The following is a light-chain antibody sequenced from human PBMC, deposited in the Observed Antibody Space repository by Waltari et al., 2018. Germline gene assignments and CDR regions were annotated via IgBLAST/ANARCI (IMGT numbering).Light chain of an antibody. CDR2: DVA. V-gene: IGLV2-14*03. J-gene: IGLJ1*01. Sequence: QSALTQPASVSGSPGQSITISCTGTASDLGTYDHVSWYQQHPGKAPKLIIYDVANRPSGVSDRFSGSKSGNTASLTISGLQAEDEADYYCKSFTNRLTYVFGSGTKVSV. CDR3: KSFTNRLTYV. CDR1: ASDLGTYDH.